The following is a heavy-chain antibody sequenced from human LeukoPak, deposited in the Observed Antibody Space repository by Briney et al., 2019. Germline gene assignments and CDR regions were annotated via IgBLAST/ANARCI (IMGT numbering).Heavy chain of an antibody. CDR3: ARGSSEEMATIAD. D-gene: IGHD5-24*01. CDR1: GYTFTSYA. Sequence: ASVKVSCKASGYTFTSYAINWVRQATGQGLEWMGLMNPSNGNTGFAQKFQGRLTMTRDTSISTAYMELRGLTSDDTAVYFCARGSSEEMATIADWGQGTLVTVSS. CDR2: MNPSNGNT. V-gene: IGHV1-8*01. J-gene: IGHJ4*02.